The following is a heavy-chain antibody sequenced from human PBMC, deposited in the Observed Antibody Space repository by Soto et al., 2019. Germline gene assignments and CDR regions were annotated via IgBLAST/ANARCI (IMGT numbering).Heavy chain of an antibody. D-gene: IGHD3-10*01. CDR1: GGSISSGGYY. J-gene: IGHJ4*02. CDR3: ARAPRITMVRGVTELDY. V-gene: IGHV4-31*03. Sequence: PSETLSLTCTVSGGSISSGGYYWSWIRQHPGKGLEWIGYIYYSGSTYYNPSLKSRVTISVDTSKNQFSLKLSSVTAADTAVYYCARAPRITMVRGVTELDYWGQGTLVTVSS. CDR2: IYYSGST.